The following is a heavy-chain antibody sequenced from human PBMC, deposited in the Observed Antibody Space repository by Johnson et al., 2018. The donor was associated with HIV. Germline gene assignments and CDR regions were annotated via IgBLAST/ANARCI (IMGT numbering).Heavy chain of an antibody. CDR2: ISYDGNNK. CDR1: GFTFSNYA. Sequence: QVQLVESGGGAVQPGRSLRLSCAASGFTFSNYAIHWVRQPPGKGLEWVAVISYDGNNKYDEDSVKGRFTISGDNSQHTRCLQTNSLKTEDTAVYYCARDLGWLEGTHDAFDIWGQGTLVTVSS. D-gene: IGHD6-19*01. V-gene: IGHV3-30-3*01. J-gene: IGHJ3*02. CDR3: ARDLGWLEGTHDAFDI.